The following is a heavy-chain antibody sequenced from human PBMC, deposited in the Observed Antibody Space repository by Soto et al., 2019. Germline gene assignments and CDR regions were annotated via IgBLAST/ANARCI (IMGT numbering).Heavy chain of an antibody. D-gene: IGHD3-22*01. CDR3: ARDPSYYDRSGYPFDY. V-gene: IGHV1-18*01. CDR2: INTYNGNT. Sequence: QVQLVQSGAEVKKPGASVKVSCKASGYTFTSYGISWVRQAPGQGLEWMGWINTYNGNTNHARKFQGRVTLTTDTSTSTAYMEVRSLRSDDTAVYYCARDPSYYDRSGYPFDYWGQGTLVTVSS. J-gene: IGHJ4*02. CDR1: GYTFTSYG.